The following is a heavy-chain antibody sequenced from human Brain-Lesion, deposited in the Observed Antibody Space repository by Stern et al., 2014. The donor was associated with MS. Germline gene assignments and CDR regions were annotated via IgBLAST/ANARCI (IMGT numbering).Heavy chain of an antibody. V-gene: IGHV3-30*18. CDR3: AKDRQYLTYFFDH. Sequence: VQLVESGGGVVQPGRPLRLSCVAPGFTFGSCAMHWVRQAPGKGLEWVAGVSYDGGNKDYADSVKGRFTISRDNSQNTLYMQMSSLRPEDTAVYYCAKDRQYLTYFFDHWGQGSLVTVSS. J-gene: IGHJ5*02. CDR1: GFTFGSCA. CDR2: VSYDGGNK. D-gene: IGHD2/OR15-2a*01.